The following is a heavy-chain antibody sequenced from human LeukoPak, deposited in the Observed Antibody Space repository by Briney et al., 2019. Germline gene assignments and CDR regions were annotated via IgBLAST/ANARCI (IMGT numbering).Heavy chain of an antibody. J-gene: IGHJ4*02. V-gene: IGHV1-69*01. CDR3: ARARIAAAGTLDY. CDR1: GGTFSSYA. CDR2: IIPIFGTG. D-gene: IGHD6-13*01. Sequence: SVKVSCKASGGTFSSYAISWVRQAPGQGLEWMGGIIPIFGTGNYAQEFQGRGTITADGSTSTADMDLTSQRSADTAVYYCARARIAAAGTLDYWGQGTTVTVSS.